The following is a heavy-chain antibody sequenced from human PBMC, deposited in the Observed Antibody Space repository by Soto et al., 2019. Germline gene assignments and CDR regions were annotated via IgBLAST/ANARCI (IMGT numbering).Heavy chain of an antibody. CDR1: GGSISSNNW. Sequence: PSETLSLTCAVSGGSISSNNWWSWVRQPPGKGLEWIGEIYHSGSTNYNPSLKSRVAISVDKSKNQFSLTLSSVTAADTAVYYCARRVGFSSIWPFDYWGQGTLVTVSS. V-gene: IGHV4-4*02. J-gene: IGHJ4*02. D-gene: IGHD6-13*01. CDR3: ARRVGFSSIWPFDY. CDR2: IYHSGST.